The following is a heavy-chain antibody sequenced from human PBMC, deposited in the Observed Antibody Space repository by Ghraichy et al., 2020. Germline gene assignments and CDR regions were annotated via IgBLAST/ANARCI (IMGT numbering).Heavy chain of an antibody. V-gene: IGHV3-21*01. Sequence: GGSLRLSCAASGLTFSIYSMSWVRQAPGKGLEWVSSIDSSSSYIYYADSLKGRFTISRDNAKNSLYLQMNSLRAEDTGIYYCARDWGYCSGGRCYSDAFDIGGQGTMVTVSS. D-gene: IGHD2-15*01. CDR3: ARDWGYCSGGRCYSDAFDI. J-gene: IGHJ3*02. CDR1: GLTFSIYS. CDR2: IDSSSSYI.